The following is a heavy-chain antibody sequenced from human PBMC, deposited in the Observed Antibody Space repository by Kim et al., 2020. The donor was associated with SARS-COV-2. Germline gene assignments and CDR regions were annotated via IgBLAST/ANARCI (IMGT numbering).Heavy chain of an antibody. D-gene: IGHD2-8*02. J-gene: IGHJ4*02. CDR2: IYSGGSST. V-gene: IGHV3-23*03. CDR1: GFTFSSYA. CDR3: AACILRSTWYYFDY. Sequence: GGSLRLSCAASGFTFSSYAMSWVRQAPGKGLEWVSVIYSGGSSTYYADSVKGRFTISRDNSKNTLYLQMNSLRAEDTAVYYCAACILRSTWYYFDYWGQGTLVTVSS.